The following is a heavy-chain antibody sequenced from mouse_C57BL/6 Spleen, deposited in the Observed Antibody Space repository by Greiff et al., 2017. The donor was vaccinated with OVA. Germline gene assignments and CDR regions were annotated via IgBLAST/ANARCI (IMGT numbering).Heavy chain of an antibody. Sequence: EVKLQQSGPELVKPGASVKISCKASGYSFTDYNMNWVKQSNGKSLEWIGVINPNYGTTSYNQKFKGKATLTVDQSSSTAYMQLNSLTSEDSAVYYCAHYYGSSYRYAMDYWGQGTSVTVSS. CDR1: GYSFTDYN. D-gene: IGHD1-1*01. CDR2: INPNYGTT. CDR3: AHYYGSSYRYAMDY. J-gene: IGHJ4*01. V-gene: IGHV1-39*01.